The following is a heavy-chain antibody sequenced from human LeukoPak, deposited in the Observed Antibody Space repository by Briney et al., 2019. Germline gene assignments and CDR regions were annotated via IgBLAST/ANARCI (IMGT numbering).Heavy chain of an antibody. J-gene: IGHJ4*02. D-gene: IGHD1-7*01. CDR1: GFTFSSYA. Sequence: GRSLRLSCAASGFTFSSYAMHWVRQAPGKGLEWVAVISYDGSNKYYADSVKGRFTISRDNSKNTLYLQMNSLRAEDTAVYYCARDLSEGGTGTTFDYWGQGTLVTVSS. V-gene: IGHV3-30-3*01. CDR2: ISYDGSNK. CDR3: ARDLSEGGTGTTFDY.